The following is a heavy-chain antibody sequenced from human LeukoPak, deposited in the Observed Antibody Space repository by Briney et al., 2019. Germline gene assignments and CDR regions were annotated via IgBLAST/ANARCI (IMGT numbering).Heavy chain of an antibody. CDR2: INHGGST. V-gene: IGHV4-34*01. CDR1: GGSLSAYY. Sequence: SETLSPTCAVYGGSLSAYYWTWIRQPPGKGLEWIGEINHGGSTNYNPSLKMRVTISIDTSKNQFSLKLSSVTAADTAVYYCAGYGEYWDWYFDLWGRGTPVTVSP. D-gene: IGHD4-17*01. CDR3: AGYGEYWDWYFDL. J-gene: IGHJ2*01.